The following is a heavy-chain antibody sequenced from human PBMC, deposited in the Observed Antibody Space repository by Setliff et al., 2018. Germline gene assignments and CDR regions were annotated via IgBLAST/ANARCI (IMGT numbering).Heavy chain of an antibody. CDR1: GYTFISYG. Sequence: ASVKVSCKAAGYTFISYGLTWVRQAPGQGLEWMGWINPYSGETDYAQNFQGRLTVTTDTSTSTAYMELSSLRFDDTAVYYCARGNPAERYEYWGQGTLVTVSS. CDR2: INPYSGET. J-gene: IGHJ1*01. D-gene: IGHD5-12*01. CDR3: ARGNPAERYEY. V-gene: IGHV1-18*01.